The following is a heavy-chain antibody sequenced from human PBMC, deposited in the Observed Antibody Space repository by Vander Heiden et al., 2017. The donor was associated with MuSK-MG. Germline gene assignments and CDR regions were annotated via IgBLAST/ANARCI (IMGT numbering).Heavy chain of an antibody. J-gene: IGHJ3*02. V-gene: IGHV3-21*01. D-gene: IGHD4-17*01. Sequence: EVQLVESGGGLVKPGGSLRLSCAASGFTFSSYSMNWVRQAPGKGLEWVSSISSSSSYIYYADSVKGRFTISRDNAKNSLYLQMNSLRAEDTAVYYCARRFYGDYGGRRSPEPAFDIWGQGTMVTVSS. CDR3: ARRFYGDYGGRRSPEPAFDI. CDR1: GFTFSSYS. CDR2: ISSSSSYI.